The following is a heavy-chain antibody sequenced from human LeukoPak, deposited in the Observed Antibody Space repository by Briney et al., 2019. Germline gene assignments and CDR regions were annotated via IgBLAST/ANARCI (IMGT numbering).Heavy chain of an antibody. CDR1: GYTFTSYG. V-gene: IGHV1-2*02. CDR3: ARDSGYYDILTGYYY. CDR2: INPNSGGT. D-gene: IGHD3-9*01. Sequence: ASVKVSCKASGYTFTSYGISWVRQAPGQGLEWMGWINPNSGGTNYAQKFQGRVTMTRDTSISTAYMELSRLRSDDTAVYYCARDSGYYDILTGYYYWGQGTLVTVSS. J-gene: IGHJ4*02.